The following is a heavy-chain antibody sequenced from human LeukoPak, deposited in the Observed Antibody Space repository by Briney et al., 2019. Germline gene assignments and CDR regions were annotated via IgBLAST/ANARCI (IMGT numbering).Heavy chain of an antibody. CDR1: GGSISSTTYY. CDR3: AKRSRGYYGRSDAFDI. V-gene: IGHV4-39*07. D-gene: IGHD3-3*01. Sequence: SGTLSLTCIVSGGSISSTTYYWGWIRQPPGKRLEWIGSIYYSGNTYYNPSLKSRVTISIDTSKNQFSLKLSSVTAADTAVYYCAKRSRGYYGRSDAFDIWGQGTMVTVSS. CDR2: IYYSGNT. J-gene: IGHJ3*02.